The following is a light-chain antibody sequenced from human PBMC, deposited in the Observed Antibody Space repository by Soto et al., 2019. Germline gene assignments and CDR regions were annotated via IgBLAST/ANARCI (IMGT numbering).Light chain of an antibody. V-gene: IGLV1-36*01. CDR3: AAWDDSLNGYV. CDR2: YDD. Sequence: QSVLTQPPSVSDAPRQRVTISCSGSSSNIGNNAVNWYQQLPGKAPKLLIYYDDLLPSGVSDRFSGSKSGTSASLAISGLQSEDEADYDCAAWDDSLNGYVFGTGTKLTVL. CDR1: SSNIGNNA. J-gene: IGLJ1*01.